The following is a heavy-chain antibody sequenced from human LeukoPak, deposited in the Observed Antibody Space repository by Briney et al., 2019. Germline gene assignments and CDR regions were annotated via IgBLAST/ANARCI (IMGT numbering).Heavy chain of an antibody. CDR3: ARDRGYDFWSGWEGNYYMDV. J-gene: IGHJ6*03. V-gene: IGHV3-30-3*01. Sequence: PGRSLRLSCAASGFTFSSYAMHWVRQAPGKGLEWVAVISYDGSNKYYADSVKGRFTISRDNSKNTLYLQMDSLRAEDTAVYYCARDRGYDFWSGWEGNYYMDVWGKGTTVTVSS. CDR1: GFTFSSYA. CDR2: ISYDGSNK. D-gene: IGHD3-3*01.